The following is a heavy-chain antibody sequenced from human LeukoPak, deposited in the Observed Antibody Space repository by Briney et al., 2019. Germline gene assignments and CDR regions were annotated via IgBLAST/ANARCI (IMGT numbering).Heavy chain of an antibody. CDR3: AGLPAY. CDR1: GFTVSTNY. J-gene: IGHJ4*02. Sequence: GGSLRPSCAASGFTVSTNYMTWVRQAPGKGLEWVSVIYSDGNTYYADSVRGRFTISRDNSKNTLYLQMNSLRPEDTAVYYCAGLPAYWGQGALVTVSS. CDR2: IYSDGNT. V-gene: IGHV3-66*02.